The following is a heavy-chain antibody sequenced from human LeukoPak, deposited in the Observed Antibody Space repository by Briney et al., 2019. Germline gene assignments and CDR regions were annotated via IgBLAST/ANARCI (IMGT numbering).Heavy chain of an antibody. Sequence: PGGSLRLCCAASGFTFSSYAMSWVRQAPGKGLEWVSPISGSGGSTYYADSVKGRFTISRDNSKNTLYLQMNSLRAEDTAVYYCAKDGTYSSSYYYYYGMDVWGQGTTVTVSS. J-gene: IGHJ6*02. V-gene: IGHV3-23*01. CDR1: GFTFSSYA. CDR2: ISGSGGST. D-gene: IGHD6-6*01. CDR3: AKDGTYSSSYYYYYGMDV.